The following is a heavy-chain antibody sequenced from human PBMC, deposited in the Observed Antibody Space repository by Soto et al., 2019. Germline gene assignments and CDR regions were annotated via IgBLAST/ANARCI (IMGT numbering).Heavy chain of an antibody. CDR3: ASTYYDILTGYYGPKWFDP. J-gene: IGHJ5*02. CDR2: IIPILGIA. V-gene: IGHV1-69*02. D-gene: IGHD3-9*01. Sequence: ASVKVSCKASGGTFSSYTISWVRQAPGQGLEWMGRIIPILGIANYAQKFQGRVTITADKSTSTAYMELSSLRSEDTAVYYCASTYYDILTGYYGPKWFDPWGQGTLVTVSS. CDR1: GGTFSSYT.